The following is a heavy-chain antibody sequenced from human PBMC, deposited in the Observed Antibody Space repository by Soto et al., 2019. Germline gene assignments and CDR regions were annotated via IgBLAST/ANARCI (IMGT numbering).Heavy chain of an antibody. CDR3: ARSVGYSYGPDY. Sequence: QVQLQESGPGLVKPSETLSLTCTVSGGSISSYYWSWIRQPPGKGLEWIGYIYYSGSTNYNPSLKSRVTISVDTSKNQFSLKVSSVTAADAAVYYCARSVGYSYGPDYWGQGTLVTVSS. J-gene: IGHJ4*02. V-gene: IGHV4-59*01. D-gene: IGHD5-18*01. CDR2: IYYSGST. CDR1: GGSISSYY.